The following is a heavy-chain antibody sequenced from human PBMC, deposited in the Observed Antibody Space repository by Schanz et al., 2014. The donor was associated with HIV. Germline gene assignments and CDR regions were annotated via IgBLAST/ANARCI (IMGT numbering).Heavy chain of an antibody. Sequence: QVQLLQSGTEVKTPGASVKVSCKTSGYGFTNYGVTWVRQAPGQGLAWMGWISPSNGDTKYTHWLQGRVTMTTDTCTNTAYMERRRLRSDDTAVYYCARWGRGCSGGSCYWGYYGMDVWGQGTTVTVSS. CDR2: ISPSNGDT. D-gene: IGHD2-15*01. V-gene: IGHV1-18*01. CDR3: ARWGRGCSGGSCYWGYYGMDV. J-gene: IGHJ6*02. CDR1: GYGFTNYG.